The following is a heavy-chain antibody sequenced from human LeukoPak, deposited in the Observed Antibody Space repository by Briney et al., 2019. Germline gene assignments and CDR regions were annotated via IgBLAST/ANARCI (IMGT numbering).Heavy chain of an antibody. CDR1: GGSISSYY. CDR2: IYYSGST. Sequence: KASETLSLTCTVSGGSISSYYWSWIRQPPGKGLEWIGYIYYSGSTNYNPSLKSRVTISVDTSKNQFSLKLSSVTAADTAVYYCARAKFGDWFDPWGQGTLVTVSS. J-gene: IGHJ5*02. CDR3: ARAKFGDWFDP. V-gene: IGHV4-59*01. D-gene: IGHD3-16*01.